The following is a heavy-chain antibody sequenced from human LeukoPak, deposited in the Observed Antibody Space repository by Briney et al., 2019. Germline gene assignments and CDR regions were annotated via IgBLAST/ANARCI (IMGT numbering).Heavy chain of an antibody. CDR3: AKQVSVVGATKVDY. V-gene: IGHV3-23*01. CDR2: ISGSGGST. D-gene: IGHD1-26*01. Sequence: GGSLRLSCAASGFTFSSYAMSGVRQAPGKGLEWFSAISGSGGSTYYADSVKGRFTISRDNSKNTLYLQMNSLRAEDTAVYYCAKQVSVVGATKVDYWGQGTLVTVSS. J-gene: IGHJ4*02. CDR1: GFTFSSYA.